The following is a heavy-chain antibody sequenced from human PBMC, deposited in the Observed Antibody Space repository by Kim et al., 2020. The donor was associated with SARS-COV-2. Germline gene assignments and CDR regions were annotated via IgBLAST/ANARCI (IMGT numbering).Heavy chain of an antibody. V-gene: IGHV3-64*01. Sequence: YASCMSGRFTISRDNSKKTLYLQMGSLRAEDMAVYYCARGSYSSSPGFDYWGQGSLVTVSS. J-gene: IGHJ4*02. CDR3: ARGSYSSSPGFDY. D-gene: IGHD6-6*01.